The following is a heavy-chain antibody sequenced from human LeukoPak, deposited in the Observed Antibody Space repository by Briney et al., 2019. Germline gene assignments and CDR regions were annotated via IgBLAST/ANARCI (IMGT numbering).Heavy chain of an antibody. D-gene: IGHD3-10*01. J-gene: IGHJ5*02. Sequence: GGSLRLSCAASGFTFSGSEMNWVRQAPGKGLDWVSYISSSGKTIYYADSVKGRFTISRDNAKNSLYLQMNSLRAEDTAVYYCARVTCHYTDPWGQGTLVTVSS. CDR3: ARVTCHYTDP. CDR1: GFTFSGSE. V-gene: IGHV3-48*03. CDR2: ISSSGKTI.